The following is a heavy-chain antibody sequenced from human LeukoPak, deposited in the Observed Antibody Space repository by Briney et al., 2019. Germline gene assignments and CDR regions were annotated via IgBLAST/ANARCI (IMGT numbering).Heavy chain of an antibody. Sequence: GGSLRLSCAASGFTFSSHWMSWVRQAPGIGLEWVASIKQDGSEKNYVDSVKGRFTISRDNAKDSLYLQMNNLRADDTAVYYCATGIYSSGYWGQGTLVTVSS. CDR3: ATGIYSSGY. CDR1: GFTFSSHW. J-gene: IGHJ4*02. CDR2: IKQDGSEK. D-gene: IGHD6-19*01. V-gene: IGHV3-7*05.